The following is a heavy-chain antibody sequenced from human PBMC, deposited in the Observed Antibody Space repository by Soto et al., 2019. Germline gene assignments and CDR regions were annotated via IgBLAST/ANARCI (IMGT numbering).Heavy chain of an antibody. CDR2: IYYTENT. D-gene: IGHD6-13*01. J-gene: IGHJ4*02. CDR1: GVAISSGGYY. CDR3: ARDFKRYSSPPGPLEY. Sequence: PAETRCLTFSVSGVAISSGGYYGSGSRQPPGKGLEWIRYIYYTENTYSTPSLKRRVAISGDTSKNQFSLKLSSVTAADTAVYYCARDFKRYSSPPGPLEYWGLGTLVT. V-gene: IGHV4-30-4*01.